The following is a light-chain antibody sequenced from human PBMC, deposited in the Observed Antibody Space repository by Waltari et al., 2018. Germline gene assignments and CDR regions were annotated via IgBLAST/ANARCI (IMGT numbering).Light chain of an antibody. CDR3: AAWDDSLNGRV. Sequence: QSVLPQPPSVSGAPRQRVTISCSGSRTNCENNAVRWYQQGPGKAPKLLIYHDDLLPSGVSDRFSASKSGTSASLAISGLQSEDEADYYCAAWDDSLNGRVFGGGTKLTVL. CDR2: HDD. J-gene: IGLJ3*02. V-gene: IGLV1-36*01. CDR1: RTNCENNA.